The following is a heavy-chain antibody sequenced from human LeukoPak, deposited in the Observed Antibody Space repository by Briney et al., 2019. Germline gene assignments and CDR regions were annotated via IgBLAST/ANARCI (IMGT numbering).Heavy chain of an antibody. CDR3: AKDLLATTNYYYYYMDV. Sequence: PGGSLRLSCAASGFTFSDYYMSWIRQPPGKGLEWVSYISSSGSTIYYADSVKGRFTISRDNAKNSLYLQMNSLRAEDTAVYYCAKDLLATTNYYYYYMDVWGKGTTVTVSS. CDR2: ISSSGSTI. J-gene: IGHJ6*03. CDR1: GFTFSDYY. V-gene: IGHV3-11*01. D-gene: IGHD5-24*01.